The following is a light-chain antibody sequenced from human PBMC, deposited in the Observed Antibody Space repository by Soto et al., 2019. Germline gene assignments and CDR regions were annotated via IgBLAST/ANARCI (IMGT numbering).Light chain of an antibody. Sequence: DIQMTQSTSSLSASVGDRVTITCRASQDISNYLAWYQQKPGKVPELLIFAASTLQTGVQSRFSGSGSGTVFTLTINSLQPEDVATYYCQKYNSAPNTFGRGTRLEIK. CDR3: QKYNSAPNT. CDR2: AAS. CDR1: QDISNY. V-gene: IGKV1-27*01. J-gene: IGKJ2*01.